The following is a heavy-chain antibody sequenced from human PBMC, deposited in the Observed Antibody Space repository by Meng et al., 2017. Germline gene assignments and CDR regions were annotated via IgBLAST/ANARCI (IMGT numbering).Heavy chain of an antibody. CDR1: GGSISSSSYY. J-gene: IGHJ5*02. Sequence: QLQLQASGPGRVKPSVTLSLTCTVSGGSISSSSYYWGWIRQPPGKGLEWIGSIYYSGSTYYNPSLKSRVTISVDTSKNQFSLKLSSVTAADTAVYYCASLRIAVAGINWFDPWGQGTLVTVSS. D-gene: IGHD6-19*01. CDR3: ASLRIAVAGINWFDP. V-gene: IGHV4-39*07. CDR2: IYYSGST.